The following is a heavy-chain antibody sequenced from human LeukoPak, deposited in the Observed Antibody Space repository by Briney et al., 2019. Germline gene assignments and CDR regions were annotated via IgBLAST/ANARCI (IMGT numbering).Heavy chain of an antibody. CDR1: DGSISGYY. D-gene: IGHD2-2*02. J-gene: IGHJ6*02. CDR2: IYYSGRA. V-gene: IGHV4-59*01. CDR3: ARGSNCSSTSCYRRDYYYGMDV. Sequence: SETLSLTCTVSDGSISGYYWSWIRQPPGRGLEYIGHIYYSGRADYNPSLRSRVTISVDTSKNQFYLKLNSVTAADTAVYYCARGSNCSSTSCYRRDYYYGMDVWGQGTTVTVSS.